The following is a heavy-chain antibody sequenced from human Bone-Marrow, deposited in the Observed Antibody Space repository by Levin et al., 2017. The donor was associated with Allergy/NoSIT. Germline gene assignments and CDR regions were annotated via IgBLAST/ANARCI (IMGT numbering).Heavy chain of an antibody. CDR2: IKQDGRRV. CDR3: VRDSFTGHDSDGFDM. CDR1: GFAFSNYE. D-gene: IGHD2-8*02. V-gene: IGHV3-7*01. Sequence: PGGSLRLSCAASGFAFSNYEMNWVRQAPGKGLEWVSNIKQDGRRVHYVDSVKGRFTISRDNSKNSLYLQMNSLRADDTAVYYCVRDSFTGHDSDGFDMWGPGTMVTVAS. J-gene: IGHJ3*02.